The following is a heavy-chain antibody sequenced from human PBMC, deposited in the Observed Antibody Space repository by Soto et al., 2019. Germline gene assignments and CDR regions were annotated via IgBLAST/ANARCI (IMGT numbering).Heavy chain of an antibody. D-gene: IGHD2-15*01. CDR3: ARDSRVVVAAYSLLGMDV. V-gene: IGHV4-59*01. Sequence: SETLSLTCTVSGGSISSYYWSWIRQPPGKGLEWIGYIYYSGSTNYNPSLKSRVTISVDTSKNQFSLKLSSVTAEDTAVYYCARDSRVVVAAYSLLGMDVWGQGTTVTVSS. CDR1: GGSISSYY. CDR2: IYYSGST. J-gene: IGHJ6*02.